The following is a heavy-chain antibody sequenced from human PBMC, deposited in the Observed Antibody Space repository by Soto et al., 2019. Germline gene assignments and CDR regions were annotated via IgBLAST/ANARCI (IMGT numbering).Heavy chain of an antibody. Sequence: GGSLRLSCAASGLIFDNYAMHWVRQPPGKGLEWVSCISWNGGKIGYVDSVKGRFTISRDNAKNSLYLQMNSLRAEDTALYYCATQDYWGQGTLVTVSS. CDR3: ATQDY. V-gene: IGHV3-9*01. CDR2: ISWNGGKI. CDR1: GLIFDNYA. J-gene: IGHJ4*02.